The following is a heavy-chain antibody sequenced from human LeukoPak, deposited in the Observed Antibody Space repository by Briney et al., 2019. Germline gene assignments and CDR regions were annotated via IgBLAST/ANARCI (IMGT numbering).Heavy chain of an antibody. CDR2: IYNSGST. CDR1: GGSFSGSN. CDR3: ARSNYYDSSGYRDY. V-gene: IGHV4-34*01. J-gene: IGHJ4*02. Sequence: PSETLSLTCAVYGGSFSGSNWSWIRQPPGKGLEWIGEIYNSGSTSYNPSLKSRVTISVDTSKNQFSLKLSSVTAADTAVYYCARSNYYDSSGYRDYWGQGTLVTVSS. D-gene: IGHD3-22*01.